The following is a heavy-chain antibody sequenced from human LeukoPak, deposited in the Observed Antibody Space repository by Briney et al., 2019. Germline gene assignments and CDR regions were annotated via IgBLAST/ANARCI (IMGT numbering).Heavy chain of an antibody. Sequence: GGSLRLSCAASGFTFSSSAMSWVRQAPGKGLEWVSHITASGTAMFYADSVKGRFTISRDNAKNSLYLQMNSLRDEDTAVYYCASSGSYRFDYWGQGTLVTVSS. V-gene: IGHV3-48*02. J-gene: IGHJ4*02. CDR2: ITASGTAM. CDR3: ASSGSYRFDY. D-gene: IGHD1-26*01. CDR1: GFTFSSSA.